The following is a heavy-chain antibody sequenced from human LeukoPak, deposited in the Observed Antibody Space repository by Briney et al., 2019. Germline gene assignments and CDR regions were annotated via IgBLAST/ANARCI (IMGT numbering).Heavy chain of an antibody. V-gene: IGHV3-30*18. CDR2: ISYDGSNK. Sequence: GRSLRLSCAASGFTFSSYGMHWVRQAPGKGLEWVAVISYDGSNKYYADSVKGRFTISRDNSKNTLYLQMNSLRAEDTAVYYCAKDRSRFFYYYGMDVWGQGTTVTVS. J-gene: IGHJ6*02. D-gene: IGHD3-10*01. CDR1: GFTFSSYG. CDR3: AKDRSRFFYYYGMDV.